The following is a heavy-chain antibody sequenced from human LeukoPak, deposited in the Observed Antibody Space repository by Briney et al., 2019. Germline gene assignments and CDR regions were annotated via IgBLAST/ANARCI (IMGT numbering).Heavy chain of an antibody. CDR3: ARDRGARGRGLA. D-gene: IGHD3-10*01. CDR2: ISDTSDI. V-gene: IGHV3-21*06. J-gene: IGHJ4*02. CDR1: GFTFRIYC. Sequence: GGSLRLSCAASGFTFRIYCMDWVRRAPGKGLEWVSSISDTSDISYAASVKGRFTVYRDNAKNSVFLQMNSLRLEDTAVYYCARDRGARGRGLAWGQGTLVSVSS.